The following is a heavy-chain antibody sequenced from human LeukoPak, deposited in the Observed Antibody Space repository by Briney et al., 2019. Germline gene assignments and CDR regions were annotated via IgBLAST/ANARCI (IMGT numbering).Heavy chain of an antibody. J-gene: IGHJ6*03. V-gene: IGHV1-46*01. D-gene: IGHD5-12*01. CDR3: ARDRWLRFPMDV. Sequence: ASVKVSCKASGYTFTSFYIHWVRQAPGQGLEWMGIINPSVGSTSYAQKFQGRVTMTRDMSTSIVYMELSSLRHEDTAVYYCARDRWLRFPMDVWGKGTTVTVSS. CDR2: INPSVGST. CDR1: GYTFTSFY.